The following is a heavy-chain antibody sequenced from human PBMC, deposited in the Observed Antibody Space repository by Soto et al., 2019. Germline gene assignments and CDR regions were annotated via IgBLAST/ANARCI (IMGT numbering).Heavy chain of an antibody. CDR2: IGASDDT. J-gene: IGHJ4*02. D-gene: IGHD6-13*01. CDR1: GFAFNIYA. Sequence: ESGGGLVQPGGSLRLSCAASGFAFNIYAMSWVRRAPGKGLEWISMIGASDDTYYADSVKGRFTISRDNSKNTLSLELNSLRAEDTAVYYCARNRWMTAAGHEDFWGQGTLVTVSS. CDR3: ARNRWMTAAGHEDF. V-gene: IGHV3-23*01.